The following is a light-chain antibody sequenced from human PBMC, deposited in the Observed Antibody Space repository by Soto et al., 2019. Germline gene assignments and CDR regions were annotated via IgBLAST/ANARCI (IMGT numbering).Light chain of an antibody. CDR3: QQYTSSPWT. Sequence: GGAPLPCRASQSVSSSYLAWYQQKPGQAPRLLIYGASNRATGIPDRFSGSGSGTDFTLTISRLEPEDVAVYYCQQYTSSPWTFCQGTKVDIK. CDR2: GAS. CDR1: QSVSSSY. V-gene: IGKV3-20*01. J-gene: IGKJ1*01.